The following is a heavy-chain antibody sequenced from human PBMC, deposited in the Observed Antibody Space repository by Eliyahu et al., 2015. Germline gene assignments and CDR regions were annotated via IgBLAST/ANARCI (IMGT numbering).Heavy chain of an antibody. CDR2: ISWNSGSI. Sequence: EVQLVESGGGLVQPGXSLRLSCSASGFTFDYFXMXWVRQAPGKGLEWVSGISWNSGSIGYADSVKGRFTISRDNAKNSLYLQMNSLRAEDTALYYCAKDREYSSSSRQGGFDYWGQGTLVTVSS. V-gene: IGHV3-9*01. CDR1: GFTFDYFX. D-gene: IGHD6-6*01. CDR3: AKDREYSSSSRQGGFDY. J-gene: IGHJ4*02.